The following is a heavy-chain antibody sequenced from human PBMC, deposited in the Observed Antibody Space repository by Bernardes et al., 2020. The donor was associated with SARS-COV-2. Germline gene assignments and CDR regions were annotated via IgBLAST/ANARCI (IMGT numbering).Heavy chain of an antibody. Sequence: GGSLRLSCAASGFTFSSYAMHWVRQAPGKGLEWVAVISYDGSNKYYADSVKGRFTISRDNSKNTLYLQMNSLRAEDTAVYYCARDFWSGYYLFDIWGQGTMVTVSS. CDR3: ARDFWSGYYLFDI. J-gene: IGHJ3*02. CDR1: GFTFSSYA. CDR2: ISYDGSNK. D-gene: IGHD3-3*01. V-gene: IGHV3-30*04.